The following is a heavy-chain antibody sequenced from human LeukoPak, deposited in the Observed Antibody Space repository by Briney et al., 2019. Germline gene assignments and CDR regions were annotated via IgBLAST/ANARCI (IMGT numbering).Heavy chain of an antibody. V-gene: IGHV1-24*01. CDR3: ATGYSSGWYYFDY. CDR1: GYTLTELS. CDR2: FDPEDGET. J-gene: IGHJ4*02. Sequence: ASVKVSCKVSGYTLTELSMHWVRQAPGKGLEWMGGFDPEDGETIYAQKFQGRVTMTVDTSTDTAYMELSSLRSEDTAVYYCATGYSSGWYYFDYWGQGTLVTVSS. D-gene: IGHD6-19*01.